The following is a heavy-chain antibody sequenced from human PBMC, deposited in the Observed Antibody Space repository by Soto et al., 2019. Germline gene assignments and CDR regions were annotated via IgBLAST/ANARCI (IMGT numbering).Heavy chain of an antibody. CDR1: GGSISSGGYY. D-gene: IGHD2-15*01. CDR2: IYYSGST. J-gene: IGHJ4*02. Sequence: PSETLSLTCTVSGGSISSGGYYWSWIRQHPGKGLEWIGYIYYSGSTYYNPSLKSRVTISVDTSKNQFSLKLSSVTAADTAVYYCARDGCSGGSCLGYWGQGTLVTVSS. V-gene: IGHV4-31*03. CDR3: ARDGCSGGSCLGY.